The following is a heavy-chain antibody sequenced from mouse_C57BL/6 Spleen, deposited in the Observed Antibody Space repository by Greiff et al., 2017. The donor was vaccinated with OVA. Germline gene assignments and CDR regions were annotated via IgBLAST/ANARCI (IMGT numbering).Heavy chain of an antibody. J-gene: IGHJ2*01. CDR2: ISNGGGST. V-gene: IGHV5-12*01. CDR3: ARQNDGYFYYFDY. Sequence: VQLKESGGGLVQPGGSLKLSCAASGFTFSDYYMYWVRQTPEKRLEWVAYISNGGGSTSSPSPVKGRFTISRDNAKNTLYLQMSRLTSEDTAMYYCARQNDGYFYYFDYWGQGTTLTVSS. D-gene: IGHD2-3*01. CDR1: GFTFSDYY.